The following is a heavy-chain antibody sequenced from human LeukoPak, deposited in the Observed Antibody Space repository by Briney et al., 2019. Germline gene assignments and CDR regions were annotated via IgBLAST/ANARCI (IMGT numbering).Heavy chain of an antibody. V-gene: IGHV3-53*01. D-gene: IGHD5-24*01. CDR1: GFTVSSNY. J-gene: IGHJ4*02. Sequence: GGSLRLSCAASGFTVSSNYMSWVRQAPGKGLEWVSVIYSGGSTNYADSVKGRFTISRDSSKNTLYLQMNSLRAEDTAVYYCAIPGDRGYNYEFDYWGQGTLVTVSP. CDR3: AIPGDRGYNYEFDY. CDR2: IYSGGST.